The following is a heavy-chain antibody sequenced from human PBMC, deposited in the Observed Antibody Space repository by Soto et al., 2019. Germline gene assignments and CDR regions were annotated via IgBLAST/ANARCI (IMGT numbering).Heavy chain of an antibody. Sequence: SQTLSLTCAISGDSVSSNGACWNWIRQSPSRGLQWLGRIYYRSKWFRDYAASVESRMAINPDTSRNQFSLQLNYVTPEDTAVYYCARVHCSAGTCLDGLDFWGQGTTVTVSS. CDR3: ARVHCSAGTCLDGLDF. CDR2: IYYRSKWFR. D-gene: IGHD2-15*01. CDR1: GDSVSSNGAC. V-gene: IGHV6-1*01. J-gene: IGHJ6*02.